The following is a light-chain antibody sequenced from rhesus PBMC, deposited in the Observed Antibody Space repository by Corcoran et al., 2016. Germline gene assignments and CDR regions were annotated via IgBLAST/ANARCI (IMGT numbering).Light chain of an antibody. Sequence: DIVMTQTPLSLPVTPGEPASISCRSSQSLLDSEDGNTYFDWYLQKPGQSPPLLIYEVSNRVPGVPDRFSGSGSDTEFKLKISRVEAEDVGVYYCMQALEFPWTFGQGTKVEIK. CDR3: MQALEFPWT. V-gene: IGKV2-104*02. CDR1: QSLLDSEDGNTY. J-gene: IGKJ1*01. CDR2: EVS.